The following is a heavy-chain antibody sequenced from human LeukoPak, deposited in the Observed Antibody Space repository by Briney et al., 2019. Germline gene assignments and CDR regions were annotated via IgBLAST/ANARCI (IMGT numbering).Heavy chain of an antibody. CDR1: GFPFSGYW. Sequence: GGSLRLSCAASGFPFSGYWMDWVRQAPGKGMEWVANINHDGSTQYYAASVKGRFTISRDNAKSSLYLQMNILRAEDTAVYYCSRSLDYLGQGALVTVSS. CDR3: SRSLDY. J-gene: IGHJ4*02. CDR2: INHDGSTQ. V-gene: IGHV3-7*01.